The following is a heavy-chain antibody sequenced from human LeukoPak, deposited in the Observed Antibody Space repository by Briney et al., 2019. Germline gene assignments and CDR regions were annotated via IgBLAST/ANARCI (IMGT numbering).Heavy chain of an antibody. CDR3: ARIHRGDYAKNCDY. CDR2: ISGYNGNT. V-gene: IGHV1-18*01. D-gene: IGHD4-17*01. J-gene: IGHJ4*02. Sequence: GASVKVSCKASGYTFTSYGISWVRQAPGQGPEWMGWISGYNGNTNYAQKFQGRVTMTTDTSTSTAYVELRSLRSDDTAVYYCARIHRGDYAKNCDYWGQGTLVTVSS. CDR1: GYTFTSYG.